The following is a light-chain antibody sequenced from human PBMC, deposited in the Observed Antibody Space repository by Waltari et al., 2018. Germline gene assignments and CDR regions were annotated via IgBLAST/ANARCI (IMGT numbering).Light chain of an antibody. Sequence: EIVLTQSPATLSVSQGERVTLSCRASQSLYINLAWYQQKPGQAPRLLIYRASTRATGVPPRFGGSGSGTQFTLTISSLQSEDSGVYYCQQDNEWPPITFGQGTRLEIQ. J-gene: IGKJ5*01. V-gene: IGKV3-15*01. CDR3: QQDNEWPPIT. CDR1: QSLYIN. CDR2: RAS.